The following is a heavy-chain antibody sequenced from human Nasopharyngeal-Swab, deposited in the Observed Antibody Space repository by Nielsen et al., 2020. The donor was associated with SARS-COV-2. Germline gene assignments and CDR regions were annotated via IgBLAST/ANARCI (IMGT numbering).Heavy chain of an antibody. CDR2: ISGSGGST. CDR1: RFTFSSYD. D-gene: IGHD2-15*01. CDR3: AKDLVGAAN. V-gene: IGHV3-23*01. J-gene: IGHJ4*02. Sequence: GESLKISCAASRFTFSSYDMSWVRQAPGKGLEWVSGISGSGGSTNYADSVKGRFTISRDNSKNTLYLQMNSLRAEDTAVYYCAKDLVGAANWGQGTLVTVSS.